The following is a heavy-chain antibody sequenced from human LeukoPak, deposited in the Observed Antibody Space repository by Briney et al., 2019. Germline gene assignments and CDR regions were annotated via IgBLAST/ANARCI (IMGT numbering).Heavy chain of an antibody. CDR2: IYYSGSP. CDR1: GGSITSSSYY. J-gene: IGHJ5*02. D-gene: IGHD4-17*01. Sequence: SETLSLTCTVSGGSITSSSYYWGWIRQPPGKGLEWLGSIYYSGSPYYNPSLKSRVTMSVDTSNNQFSLKLSSVTAADTAVYYCAREAGYGDYGGWFDPWGQGTLVTVSS. CDR3: AREAGYGDYGGWFDP. V-gene: IGHV4-39*02.